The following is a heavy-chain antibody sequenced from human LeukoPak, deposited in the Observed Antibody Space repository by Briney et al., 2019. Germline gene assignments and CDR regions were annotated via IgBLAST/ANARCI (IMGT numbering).Heavy chain of an antibody. CDR1: GFTFSSYW. CDR2: IKQDGSEK. D-gene: IGHD6-19*01. V-gene: IGHV3-7*01. CDR3: ARRIFQGSSGWYLFDY. J-gene: IGHJ4*02. Sequence: GGSLRLSCAASGFTFSSYWMSWVRQAPGKGLEWVANIKQDGSEKYYVDSVKGRFTISRDNAKNSLYLQMNSLRAEDTAVYYCARRIFQGSSGWYLFDYWGQGTLVTVSS.